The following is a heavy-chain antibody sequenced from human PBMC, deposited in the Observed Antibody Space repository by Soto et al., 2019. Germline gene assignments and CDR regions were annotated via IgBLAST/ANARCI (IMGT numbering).Heavy chain of an antibody. V-gene: IGHV1-69*01. D-gene: IGHD7-27*01. CDR3: ARDETGDSYYSYYGMDV. J-gene: IGHJ6*02. CDR2: ILPIFGST. Sequence: QVQLVQSGAEVKKPGSSVKVSCKASGGTFNTYNINWVRQAPGQGLEWMGGILPIFGSTNYAQRFQGRVTITADDSTSTAYMELSSLRSEDTAVYYRARDETGDSYYSYYGMDVWGQGTTVTVTS. CDR1: GGTFNTYN.